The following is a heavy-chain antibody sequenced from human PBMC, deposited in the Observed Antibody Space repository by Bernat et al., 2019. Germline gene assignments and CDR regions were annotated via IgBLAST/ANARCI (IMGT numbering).Heavy chain of an antibody. V-gene: IGHV5-10-1*01. CDR1: GYSFTSYW. CDR2: IDPSDSYT. CDR3: ARDYIGGSYRSRFDY. D-gene: IGHD3-16*02. Sequence: EVQLVQSGAEVKKPGESLRISCKGSGYSFTSYWISWVRQMPGKGLEWMGRIDPSDSYTNYSPSFQGHVTISADKSISTAYLQWSSLKASDTAMYYCARDYIGGSYRSRFDYWGQGTLVTVSS. J-gene: IGHJ4*02.